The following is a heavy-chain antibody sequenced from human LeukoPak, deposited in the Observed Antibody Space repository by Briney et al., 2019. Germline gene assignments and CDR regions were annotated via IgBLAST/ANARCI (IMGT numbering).Heavy chain of an antibody. D-gene: IGHD2-15*01. J-gene: IGHJ3*01. CDR3: ARRGDAWQILYSFDV. Sequence: SETLSLTCTVSGDSISNYYWSWIRQPPGKGLEWIGYIYYSGSTKYNPSLKSRVTILVGTSKNQFSLKLSSVTAADTAVYYCARRGDAWQILYSFDVWGQGTAVIVSS. V-gene: IGHV4-59*08. CDR2: IYYSGST. CDR1: GDSISNYY.